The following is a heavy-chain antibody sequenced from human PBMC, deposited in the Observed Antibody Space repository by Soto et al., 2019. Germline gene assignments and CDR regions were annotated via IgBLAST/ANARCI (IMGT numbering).Heavy chain of an antibody. CDR3: ARGNSPVNVY. CDR2: ISSSGASI. V-gene: IGHV3-48*03. Sequence: VGSLRLSCVASGFTFSSYEMNWVRQAPGKGLEWVSYISSSGASIYYADSVKGRFTISRDNAKKSLYLQMSSLRAGDTAVYYCARGNSPVNVYWGQGTLVTVSS. CDR1: GFTFSSYE. J-gene: IGHJ4*02. D-gene: IGHD2-21*01.